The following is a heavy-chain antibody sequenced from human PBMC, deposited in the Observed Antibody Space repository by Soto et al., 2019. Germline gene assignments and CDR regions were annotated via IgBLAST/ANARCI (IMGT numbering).Heavy chain of an antibody. CDR1: GFKFCSYW. V-gene: IGHV3-74*01. J-gene: IGHJ4*02. Sequence: PGGSLRLSCATSGFKFCSYWMHWVRQTPGKGLVWVSRIDNDGSSTVYADSVKGRFTISRDNAKNTLYLQMNSLRAEDTAVYYCARGGTYCSTTSCYFDYWGQGTLVTVSS. CDR2: IDNDGSST. D-gene: IGHD2-2*01. CDR3: ARGGTYCSTTSCYFDY.